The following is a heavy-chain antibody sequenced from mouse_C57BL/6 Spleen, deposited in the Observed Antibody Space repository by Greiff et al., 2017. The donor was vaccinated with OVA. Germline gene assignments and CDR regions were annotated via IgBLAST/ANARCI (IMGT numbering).Heavy chain of an antibody. J-gene: IGHJ3*01. V-gene: IGHV2-2*01. Sequence: VKLMESGPGLVQPSQSLSITCTVSGFSLTSYGVHWVRQSPGKGLEWLGVIWSGGSTDYNAAFISRLSISKDNSKSQVFFKMNSLQADDTAIYYCARNPFYDGTWFAYWGQGTLVTVSA. D-gene: IGHD2-12*01. CDR3: ARNPFYDGTWFAY. CDR2: IWSGGST. CDR1: GFSLTSYG.